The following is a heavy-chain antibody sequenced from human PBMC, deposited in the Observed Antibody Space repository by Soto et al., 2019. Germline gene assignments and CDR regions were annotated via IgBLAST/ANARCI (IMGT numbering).Heavy chain of an antibody. CDR3: ARGRQQLYGPTPPYDY. CDR2: INHSGST. J-gene: IGHJ4*02. CDR1: GGSFSGYY. D-gene: IGHD6-13*01. Sequence: SETLSLTCAVYGGSFSGYYWSWIRQPPGKGLEWIGEINHSGSTNYNPSLKSRVTISVDTSKNQFSLKLSSVTAADTAVYYCARGRQQLYGPTPPYDYWGQGTLVTVSS. V-gene: IGHV4-34*01.